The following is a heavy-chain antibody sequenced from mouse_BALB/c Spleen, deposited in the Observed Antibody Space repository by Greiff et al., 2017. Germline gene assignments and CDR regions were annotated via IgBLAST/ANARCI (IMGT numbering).Heavy chain of an antibody. CDR2: IWAGGST. D-gene: IGHD2-4*01. Sequence: QVQLQQSGPGLVAPSQSLSITCTVSGFSLTSYGVHWVRQPPGKGLEWLGVIWAGGSTNYNSALMSRLSISKDNSKSQVFLKMNSLQTDDTAMYYCGRDGGDYYDYDRGAMDYGGQGTSVTVSS. CDR1: GFSLTSYG. J-gene: IGHJ4*01. V-gene: IGHV2-9*02. CDR3: GRDGGDYYDYDRGAMDY.